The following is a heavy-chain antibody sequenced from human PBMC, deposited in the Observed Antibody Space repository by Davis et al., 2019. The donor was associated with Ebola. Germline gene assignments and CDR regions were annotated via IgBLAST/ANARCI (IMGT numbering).Heavy chain of an antibody. V-gene: IGHV4-59*12. CDR3: ARDAPPTWNYYYGMDV. Sequence: ESLKISCAASGFTFSNAWMSWVRQAPGKGLEWIGYIYSGSTNYNPSLKSRVTISVDTSKNQFSLKLSSVTAADTAVYYCARDAPPTWNYYYGMDVWGQGTTVTVSS. CDR2: IYSGST. J-gene: IGHJ6*02. CDR1: GFTFSNAW. D-gene: IGHD1-1*01.